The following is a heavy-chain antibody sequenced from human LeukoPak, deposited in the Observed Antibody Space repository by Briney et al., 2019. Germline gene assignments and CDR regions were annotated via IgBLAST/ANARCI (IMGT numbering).Heavy chain of an antibody. V-gene: IGHV3-74*01. D-gene: IGHD6-13*01. CDR1: GFTFSSYW. CDR2: INSDGSST. CDR3: ARGSRSWPADY. Sequence: PGGSLRLSRAASGFTFSSYWMHWVRQVPGKGLVWVSRINSDGSSTSYADSVKGRFTISRDNAKNTLYLQMNSLRAEDTAVYYCARGSRSWPADYWGQGTLVTVSS. J-gene: IGHJ4*02.